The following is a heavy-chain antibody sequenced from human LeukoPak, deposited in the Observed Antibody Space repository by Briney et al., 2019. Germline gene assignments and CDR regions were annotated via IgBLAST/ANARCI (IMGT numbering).Heavy chain of an antibody. V-gene: IGHV3-30*01. CDR1: GFTFSNYH. J-gene: IGHJ4*02. Sequence: SLRLSCAASGFTFSNYHMHWVRQAPGKGLEWVTLISYDGNNKYYADTVKGRFAISRDNSKNTLSLQMNSLRAEDTAMYYCARDDYGFGNWGQGTLVTVSS. CDR3: ARDDYGFGN. D-gene: IGHD4/OR15-4a*01. CDR2: ISYDGNNK.